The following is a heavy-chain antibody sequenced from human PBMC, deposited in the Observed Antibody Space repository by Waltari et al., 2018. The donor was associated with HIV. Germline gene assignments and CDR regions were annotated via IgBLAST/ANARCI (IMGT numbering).Heavy chain of an antibody. CDR1: GFTFSNYE. CDR3: AKAVGETSGRYWGGDV. J-gene: IGHJ6*02. Sequence: EVQLVESGGGLVQPGGSLRLSCAGSGFTFSNYEMTWVRQAPGKGLDWILYSSAGGTKDYADSVKGRFSIARDNAKNSLYLQMNSLRAEDTAVYYCAKAVGETSGRYWGGDVWGQGTTVTVSS. CDR2: SSAGGTK. D-gene: IGHD1-26*01. V-gene: IGHV3-48*03.